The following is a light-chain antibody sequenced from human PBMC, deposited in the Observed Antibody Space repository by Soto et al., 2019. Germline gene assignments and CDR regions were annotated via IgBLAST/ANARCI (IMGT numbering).Light chain of an antibody. CDR1: QSVSTN. Sequence: VMTQSPATLSVSPGERAALSCRASQSVSTNLAWYQQKPGKPPRLLIYFASTMATAGPARFTAGGSGTEFTLTISSLQSDDLAVYYCQQYDKWPRTFGQGTKVEIK. CDR2: FAS. V-gene: IGKV3-15*01. J-gene: IGKJ1*01. CDR3: QQYDKWPRT.